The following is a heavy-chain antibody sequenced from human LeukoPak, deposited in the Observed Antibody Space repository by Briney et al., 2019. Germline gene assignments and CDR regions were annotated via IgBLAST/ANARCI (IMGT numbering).Heavy chain of an antibody. D-gene: IGHD6-19*01. V-gene: IGHV3-7*01. Sequence: GGSLRLSCAASGFTFSSYWMSWVRQAPGKGLEWVANIKQDGSEKYYVDSVKGRFTISRDNAKNSLYLQMNSLRAEDTAVYYCARVVAAAGYGQVAVAGTGYYYYGMDVWGQGTTVTVSS. J-gene: IGHJ6*02. CDR1: GFTFSSYW. CDR2: IKQDGSEK. CDR3: ARVVAAAGYGQVAVAGTGYYYYGMDV.